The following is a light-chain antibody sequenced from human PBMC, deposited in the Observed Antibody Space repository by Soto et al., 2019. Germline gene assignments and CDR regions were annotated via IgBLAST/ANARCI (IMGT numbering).Light chain of an antibody. Sequence: QSVLTQPASVSGSPGQSITISCTGTYSDVGAYNYVSWYQHHPGKVPRLIIHDVTDRPSGVSNRFSGSKSGDTASLTISGLLAEDEAHYYCSSYTTSSRVVFGGGTQLTVL. J-gene: IGLJ7*01. CDR2: DVT. V-gene: IGLV2-14*03. CDR3: SSYTTSSRVV. CDR1: YSDVGAYNY.